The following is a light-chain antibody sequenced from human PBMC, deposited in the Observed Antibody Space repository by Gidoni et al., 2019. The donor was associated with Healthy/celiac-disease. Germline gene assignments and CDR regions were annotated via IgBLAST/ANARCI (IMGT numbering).Light chain of an antibody. V-gene: IGKV4-1*01. CDR3: QQYYSTLWT. J-gene: IGKJ1*01. CDR2: WAS. Sequence: DIVMTQSPDSLAVSLGERATINCKSSQSFLYRSNNKNYLAWYQQKPGQHPKLLIYWASTRESGVPDRFSGSGSGTDFTFTISSLQAEDVAVYYCQQYYSTLWTFGQGTKVEIK. CDR1: QSFLYRSNNKNY.